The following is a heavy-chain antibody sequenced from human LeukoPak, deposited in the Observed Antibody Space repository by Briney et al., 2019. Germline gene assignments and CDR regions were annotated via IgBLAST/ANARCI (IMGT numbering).Heavy chain of an antibody. CDR2: ISWNSGSI. CDR3: AKGFRAFDI. J-gene: IGHJ3*02. V-gene: IGHV3-9*01. Sequence: GRSLRLSCAASGFTFDDYAMHWARQAPGKGLEWVSGISWNSGSIGYADSVKGRFTISRDNAKNSLYLQMNSLRAEDTALYYCAKGFRAFDIWGQGTMVTVSS. CDR1: GFTFDDYA.